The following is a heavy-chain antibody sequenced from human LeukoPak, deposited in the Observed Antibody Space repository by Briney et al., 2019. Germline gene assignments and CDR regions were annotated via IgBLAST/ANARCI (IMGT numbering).Heavy chain of an antibody. J-gene: IGHJ4*02. CDR3: ARSVSGIAVAGSPHFDY. V-gene: IGHV1-69*01. D-gene: IGHD6-19*01. Sequence: SVKVSCKASGGTFSSYAISWVRQAPGQGLEWMGGIIPIFGTANYAQKFQGRATITADESTSTAYMELSSLRSEDTAVYYCARSVSGIAVAGSPHFDYWGQGTLVTVSS. CDR1: GGTFSSYA. CDR2: IIPIFGTA.